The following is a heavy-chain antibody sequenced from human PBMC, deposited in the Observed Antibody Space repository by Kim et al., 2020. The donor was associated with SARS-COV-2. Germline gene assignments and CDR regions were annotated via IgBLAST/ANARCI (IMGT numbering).Heavy chain of an antibody. D-gene: IGHD6-6*01. CDR3: ARDRRPDY. J-gene: IGHJ4*02. Sequence: GGSLRLSCAASGFTFSSYAMHWVRQAPGKGLEWVAVISYDGSNKYYADSMKGRFTISRDNSKNTLYLQMNSLRAEDTAVYYCARDRRPDYWGQGTLVTVSS. CDR1: GFTFSSYA. CDR2: ISYDGSNK. V-gene: IGHV3-30*04.